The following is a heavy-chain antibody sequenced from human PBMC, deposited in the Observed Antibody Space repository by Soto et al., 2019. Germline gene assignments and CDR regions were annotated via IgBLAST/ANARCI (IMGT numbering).Heavy chain of an antibody. CDR3: ATDRNVWSGYYTEGYYSGMDV. D-gene: IGHD3-3*01. CDR1: VYTLTELC. Sequence: ASLPLSCTVSVYTLTELCIHCVRPAPGQGLEWMGGFDPEDGETIYAQKFQGRVTMTEDTSTDTAYMELSSLRSEDTAVYYCATDRNVWSGYYTEGYYSGMDVWGQGTTVTVS. J-gene: IGHJ6*02. V-gene: IGHV1-24*01. CDR2: FDPEDGET.